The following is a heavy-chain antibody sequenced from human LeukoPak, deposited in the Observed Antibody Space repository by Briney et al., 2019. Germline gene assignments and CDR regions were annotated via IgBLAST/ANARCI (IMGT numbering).Heavy chain of an antibody. J-gene: IGHJ4*02. CDR1: GYTFTSYG. D-gene: IGHD3-22*01. V-gene: IGHV1-18*01. CDR3: ARAAPYYYDSSGYYLIY. Sequence: ASVKVSCKASGYTFTSYGISWVRQAPGQGLEWMGWISAYNGNTNYAQKLQGRVTMTTDTSTSTAYMELRRLRSDDTAVYYCARAAPYYYDSSGYYLIYWGQGTLVTVSS. CDR2: ISAYNGNT.